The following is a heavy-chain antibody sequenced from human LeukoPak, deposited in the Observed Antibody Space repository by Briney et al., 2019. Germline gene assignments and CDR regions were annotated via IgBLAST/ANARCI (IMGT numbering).Heavy chain of an antibody. D-gene: IGHD1-1*01. CDR3: ARDRGTWNDDGFDY. Sequence: PSETLSLTCTVSGYFISSGYYWGWIRQPPGKGLEWIGRIYISGSTNYNPSLKSRVTMSVDTSKNQFSLKLSSVTAADTAVYYCARDRGTWNDDGFDYWGQGTLVTVSS. CDR2: IYISGST. CDR1: GYFISSGYY. V-gene: IGHV4-38-2*02. J-gene: IGHJ4*02.